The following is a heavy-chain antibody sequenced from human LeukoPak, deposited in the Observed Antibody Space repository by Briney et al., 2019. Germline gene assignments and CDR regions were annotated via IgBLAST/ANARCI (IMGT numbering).Heavy chain of an antibody. CDR2: IYSGGST. CDR1: GFTVSSNY. CDR3: ARRPTGITMVRGVITIYPRVGMDV. Sequence: GGSLRLPCAASGFTVSSNYMSWVRQAPGKGLEWVSVIYSGGSTYYADSVKGRFTISRDNSKNTLYLQMNSLRAEDTAVYYCARRPTGITMVRGVITIYPRVGMDVWGQGTTVTVSS. J-gene: IGHJ6*02. D-gene: IGHD3-10*01. V-gene: IGHV3-53*01.